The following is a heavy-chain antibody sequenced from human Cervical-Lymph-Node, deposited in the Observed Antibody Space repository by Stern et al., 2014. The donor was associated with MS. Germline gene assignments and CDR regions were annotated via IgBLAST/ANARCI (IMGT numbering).Heavy chain of an antibody. Sequence: QMQLVQSGAEVKKPGSSVKVSCKASGVTFSSYAVSWVRQAPGQGLEWMGGINPIFGTPNYAQKFQGRVTITADESTSTAYMELTSLRSEDTAVYYCARGGSSSYFLGDYYYAMDVWGQGTTVTVSS. J-gene: IGHJ6*02. CDR2: INPIFGTP. V-gene: IGHV1-69*01. CDR1: GVTFSSYA. D-gene: IGHD6-6*01. CDR3: ARGGSSSYFLGDYYYAMDV.